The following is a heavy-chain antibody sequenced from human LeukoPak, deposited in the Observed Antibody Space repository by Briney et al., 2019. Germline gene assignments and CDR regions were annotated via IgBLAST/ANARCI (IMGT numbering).Heavy chain of an antibody. D-gene: IGHD3-22*01. CDR3: ARDEAGSGYYSDY. J-gene: IGHJ4*02. CDR1: GFTFSSYS. Sequence: GGSLRLSCAASGFTFSSYSMNWVRQAPGKGLEWVSYISGSSFTIYYADSVKGRFPISRDNAKNSLYLQMNSLRDEDTAVYYCARDEAGSGYYSDYWGQGTLVTVSS. V-gene: IGHV3-48*02. CDR2: ISGSSFTI.